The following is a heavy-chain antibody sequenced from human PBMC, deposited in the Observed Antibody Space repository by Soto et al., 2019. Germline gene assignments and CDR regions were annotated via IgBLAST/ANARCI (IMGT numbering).Heavy chain of an antibody. CDR3: AKSPKAYCSSTSCYERYYYYYGMDV. V-gene: IGHV3-23*01. J-gene: IGHJ6*02. Sequence: EVQLLESGGGLVQPGGSLRLSCAASGFTFSSYAMSWVRQAPGKGLEWVSAISGSGGSTYYADSVKGRFTISRDNSKNTLYLQMNSLRAEDTAVYYCAKSPKAYCSSTSCYERYYYYYGMDVWGQGTTVTVSS. CDR2: ISGSGGST. CDR1: GFTFSSYA. D-gene: IGHD2-2*01.